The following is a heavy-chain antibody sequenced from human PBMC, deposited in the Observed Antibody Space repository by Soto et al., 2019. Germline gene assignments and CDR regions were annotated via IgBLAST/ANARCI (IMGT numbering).Heavy chain of an antibody. Sequence: PGDSLKISCKGSGYSFTSYWISWVRQMPGKGLEWMGRIDPSDSYTNYSPSFQGHVTISADKSISTAYLQWSSLKASDTAMYYCARLPAATTWNYYYYGMDVWGRGTTVTVSS. V-gene: IGHV5-10-1*01. CDR2: IDPSDSYT. CDR3: ARLPAATTWNYYYYGMDV. J-gene: IGHJ6*02. CDR1: GYSFTSYW. D-gene: IGHD2-2*01.